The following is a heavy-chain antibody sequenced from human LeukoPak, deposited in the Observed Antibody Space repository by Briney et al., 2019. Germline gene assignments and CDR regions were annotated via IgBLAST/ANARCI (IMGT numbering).Heavy chain of an antibody. Sequence: GGSLRLSCVASGFTFSDYWMSWVRQAPGKGLEWVASIKQDGSEKYYVDSVKGRFTISRDNAKNSLYLQINSLRAEDTAVYYCARDRSSGWYLTPGFDPWGQGTLVTVSS. D-gene: IGHD6-19*01. V-gene: IGHV3-7*04. CDR2: IKQDGSEK. J-gene: IGHJ5*02. CDR1: GFTFSDYW. CDR3: ARDRSSGWYLTPGFDP.